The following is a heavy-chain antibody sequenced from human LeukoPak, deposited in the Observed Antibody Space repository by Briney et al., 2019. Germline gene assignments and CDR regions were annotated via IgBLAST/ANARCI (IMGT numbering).Heavy chain of an antibody. CDR3: ARVAVSYYGSGSPPFWFDP. CDR2: IYTSGST. V-gene: IGHV4-61*02. Sequence: PSETLSLTCSVSGASISSSDYYWSWIRQPAGKGLEWIGRIYTSGSTNYNPSLKSRVTISVDTSKNQFSLKLSSVTAADTAVYYCARVAVSYYGSGSPPFWFDPWGQGTLVTVSS. D-gene: IGHD3-10*01. J-gene: IGHJ5*02. CDR1: GASISSSDYY.